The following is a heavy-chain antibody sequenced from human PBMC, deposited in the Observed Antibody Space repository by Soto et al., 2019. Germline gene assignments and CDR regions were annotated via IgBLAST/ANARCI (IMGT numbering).Heavy chain of an antibody. CDR3: ASSYGSGYRAFDY. CDR2: INPILSMS. J-gene: IGHJ4*02. V-gene: IGHV1-69*02. D-gene: IGHD3-10*01. CDR1: GDTFTFYS. Sequence: QVQLVQSGAEVKRPGSSVKVSCKASGDTFTFYSINWVRQAPGLGLEWMGRINPILSMSNYAQRFQGRVTMTPDKSTSTAYMELSRLRSEDTAIYYCASSYGSGYRAFDYWGQGALVTVSS.